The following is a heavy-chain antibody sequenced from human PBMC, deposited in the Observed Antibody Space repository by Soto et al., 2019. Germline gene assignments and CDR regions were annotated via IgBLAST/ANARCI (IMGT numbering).Heavy chain of an antibody. CDR3: AKLAGDYDFWSGYSHNWFDP. J-gene: IGHJ5*02. V-gene: IGHV3-23*01. CDR2: ISGSGGST. D-gene: IGHD3-3*01. Sequence: WGSLRLSCAASGFTFSSYAMSWVRQAPGKGLEWVSAISGSGGSTYYADSVKGRFTISRDNSKNTLYLQMNSLRAEDTAVYYCAKLAGDYDFWSGYSHNWFDPWGQGTLVTVSS. CDR1: GFTFSSYA.